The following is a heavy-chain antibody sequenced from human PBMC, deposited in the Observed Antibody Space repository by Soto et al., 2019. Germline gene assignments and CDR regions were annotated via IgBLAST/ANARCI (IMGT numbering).Heavy chain of an antibody. D-gene: IGHD2-15*01. J-gene: IGHJ6*02. CDR1: GGSISSGGYY. V-gene: IGHV4-31*03. CDR2: IYYSGST. CDR3: ARDRRVAATHYYYGMDD. Sequence: PSETLSLTCTVSGGSISSGGYYWSWIRQHPGKGLEWIGYIYYSGSTYYNPSLKSRVTISVDTSKNQFSLKLSSVTAADTAVYYCARDRRVAATHYYYGMDDWGQGTTVTVSS.